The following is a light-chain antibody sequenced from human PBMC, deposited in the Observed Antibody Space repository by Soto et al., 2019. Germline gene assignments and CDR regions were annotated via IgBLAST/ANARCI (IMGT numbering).Light chain of an antibody. CDR1: QTISSW. V-gene: IGKV1-5*03. Sequence: DIKMNQSPSTLSGSVGDRVTITCRASQTISSWLAWYQQKPGKAPKLLIYKASTLKSGVPSRFSGSGSGTEFTLTISSLQPDDFATYYCQQYNSYQWTFGQGTKVDIK. J-gene: IGKJ1*01. CDR2: KAS. CDR3: QQYNSYQWT.